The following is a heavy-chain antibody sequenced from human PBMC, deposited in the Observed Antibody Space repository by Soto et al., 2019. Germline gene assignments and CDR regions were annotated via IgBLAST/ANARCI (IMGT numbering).Heavy chain of an antibody. J-gene: IGHJ4*02. D-gene: IGHD4-17*01. CDR3: ANYPTTVTSDY. CDR1: GGSLTSSYY. CDR2: IYYSGST. V-gene: IGHV4-59*01. Sequence: SETLSLTCPVSGGSLTSSYYWGWVRPPPGKGLEWIGYIYYSGSTNYNPSLKSRVTISVDTSKNQFSLKLSSVTAADTAVYYCANYPTTVTSDYWGQGTLVTVSS.